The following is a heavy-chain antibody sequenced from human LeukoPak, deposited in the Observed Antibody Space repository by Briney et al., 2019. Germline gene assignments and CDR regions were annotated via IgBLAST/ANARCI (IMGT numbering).Heavy chain of an antibody. J-gene: IGHJ4*02. D-gene: IGHD6-13*01. Sequence: SQTLSLTCAISGDSVSSSSAAWNWIRQSPSRGLEWLGRTYYRSKWYNDYAVSVKSRLTINPDTSKNQFSLQLNSVTPEDTAVYYCARGPGKFIAAAAYFDYWGQGTLVTVSS. V-gene: IGHV6-1*01. CDR2: TYYRSKWYN. CDR1: GDSVSSSSAA. CDR3: ARGPGKFIAAAAYFDY.